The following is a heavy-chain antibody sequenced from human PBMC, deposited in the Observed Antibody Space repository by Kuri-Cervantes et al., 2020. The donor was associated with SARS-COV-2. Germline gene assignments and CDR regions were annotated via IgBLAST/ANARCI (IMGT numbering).Heavy chain of an antibody. J-gene: IGHJ6*02. CDR2: ISAYNGNT. CDR1: GCTFSSYA. D-gene: IGHD6-13*01. V-gene: IGHV1-18*01. Sequence: ASVKVSCKDSGCTFSSYAIHWVRQAPGQGLEWMGWISAYNGNTNYAQKLQGRVTLTTDTSTSTAYMELRSLRSDDTAVYYCARSYSSTWYLSHYYAMDVWGQGTTVTVSS. CDR3: ARSYSSTWYLSHYYAMDV.